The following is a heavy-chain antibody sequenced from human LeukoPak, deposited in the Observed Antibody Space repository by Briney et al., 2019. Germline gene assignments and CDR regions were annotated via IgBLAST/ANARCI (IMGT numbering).Heavy chain of an antibody. V-gene: IGHV4-39*07. D-gene: IGHD3-22*01. CDR1: GGSISSSNYY. J-gene: IGHJ6*02. CDR2: IYYSGTT. CDR3: ARDDSSGYYPARGMDV. Sequence: SETLSLTCTVSGGSISSSNYYWGWIRQPPGKGLEWIGSIYYSGTTYYNPSLKSRVTISVDTSKNQFSLKLSSVTAADTAVYYCARDDSSGYYPARGMDVWGQGTTVTVSS.